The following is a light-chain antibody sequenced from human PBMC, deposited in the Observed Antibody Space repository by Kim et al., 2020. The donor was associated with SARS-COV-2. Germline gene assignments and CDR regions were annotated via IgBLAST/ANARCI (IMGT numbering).Light chain of an antibody. CDR2: DVS. CDR3: TSYTVSSTRA. CDR1: LGDVGGYDY. Sequence: GQSITISCTGTLGDVGGYDYVSWYQHHQGKAPKLIIYDVSNRPSGVSNRFSGSKSGNTASLTISGLQPEDEGTYYCTSYTVSSTRAFGGGTQLTVL. J-gene: IGLJ2*01. V-gene: IGLV2-14*03.